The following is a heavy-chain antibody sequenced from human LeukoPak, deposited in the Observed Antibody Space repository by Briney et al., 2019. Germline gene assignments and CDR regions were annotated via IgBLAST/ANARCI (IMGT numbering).Heavy chain of an antibody. CDR3: ASGGATYYYDSSGYFLFDY. D-gene: IGHD3-22*01. J-gene: IGHJ4*02. Sequence: SETLSLTCTVSGGSISSGGYYWSWIRQPPGKGLEWIGYIYHSGSTYYNPSLKSRVTISVDRSKNQFSLKLSSVTAADTAVYYCASGGATYYYDSSGYFLFDYWGQGTLVTVSS. CDR2: IYHSGST. V-gene: IGHV4-30-2*01. CDR1: GGSISSGGYY.